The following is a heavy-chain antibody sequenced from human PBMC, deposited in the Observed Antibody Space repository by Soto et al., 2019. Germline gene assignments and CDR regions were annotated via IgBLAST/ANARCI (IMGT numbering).Heavy chain of an antibody. Sequence: QVHLHQWGAGLLKPSETLSLTCSVYGGSVNGYYWNWIRQPPGKGLEWIGEINHPGGTHYNPSLKSHVTMSVDTSELQFSPRLSSVTAADTAIYYCATRITVFGLLMPPFDHWGQGTQVTVSS. CDR1: GGSVNGYY. CDR3: ATRITVFGLLMPPFDH. CDR2: INHPGGT. J-gene: IGHJ5*02. V-gene: IGHV4-34*01. D-gene: IGHD3-3*01.